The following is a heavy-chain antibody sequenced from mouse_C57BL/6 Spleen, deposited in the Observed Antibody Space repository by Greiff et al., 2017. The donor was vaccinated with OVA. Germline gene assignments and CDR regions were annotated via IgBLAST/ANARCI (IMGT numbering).Heavy chain of an antibody. V-gene: IGHV1-55*01. J-gene: IGHJ3*01. Sequence: QVQLQQSGAELVKPGASVKMSCKASGYTFTSYWITWVKQRPGQGLEWIGDIYPGSGSTNYNEKFKSKATLTVDTSSSTAYMQLSSLTSEDSAVYYCARCYDYDEAGFAYWGQGTLVTVSA. D-gene: IGHD2-4*01. CDR2: IYPGSGST. CDR3: ARCYDYDEAGFAY. CDR1: GYTFTSYW.